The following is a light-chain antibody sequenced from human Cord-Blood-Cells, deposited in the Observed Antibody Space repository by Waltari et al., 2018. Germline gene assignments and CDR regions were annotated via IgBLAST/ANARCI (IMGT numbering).Light chain of an antibody. V-gene: IGLV2-23*01. Sequence: QSALTQPASVSGSPGQSITISCTGTSSDAGSYNLVSWYQQHPGKAPKLMIYEGSKRPSGVSNRFSGSKSGNTASLTISGLQAEDEADYYCCSYAGSSYVFGTGTKVTVL. J-gene: IGLJ1*01. CDR2: EGS. CDR3: CSYAGSSYV. CDR1: SSDAGSYNL.